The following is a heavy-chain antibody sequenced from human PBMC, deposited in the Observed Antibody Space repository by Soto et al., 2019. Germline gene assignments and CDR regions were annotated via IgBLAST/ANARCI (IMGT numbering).Heavy chain of an antibody. CDR3: ARAMDAAMASKDNWFDP. V-gene: IGHV3-30-3*01. CDR1: GFTFRSYH. J-gene: IGHJ5*02. CDR2: ISYDENNK. D-gene: IGHD5-18*01. Sequence: GGSLRFSCAASGFTFRSYHMHWVRQAPGKGLEWVASISYDENNKYYTDSVKGRFTISRDNSKNTLYLQMNSLRDEDTAVYYCARAMDAAMASKDNWFDPWGQGTLVTVSS.